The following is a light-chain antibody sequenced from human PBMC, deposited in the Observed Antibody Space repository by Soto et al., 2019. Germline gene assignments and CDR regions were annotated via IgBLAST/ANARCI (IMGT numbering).Light chain of an antibody. J-gene: IGLJ2*01. CDR1: SSDIGGYDY. CDR2: DVN. CDR3: TSYASGSSHVV. Sequence: QSALTQPASVSGSPGQSITLSCTGTSSDIGGYDYVSWYQRHPGKAPTLIIYDVNNRPSGVSNRCSGSKSGTTASLTISGLQAEDEADYYCTSYASGSSHVVFGGGTKVTVL. V-gene: IGLV2-14*01.